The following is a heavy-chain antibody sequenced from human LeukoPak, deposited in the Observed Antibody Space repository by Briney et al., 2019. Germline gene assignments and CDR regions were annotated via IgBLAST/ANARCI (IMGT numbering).Heavy chain of an antibody. CDR3: ARDQGRYYDSSGHEYFQH. CDR1: GFTFSSYS. CDR2: ISSSSSTI. D-gene: IGHD3-22*01. Sequence: PGGSLRLSCAASGFTFSSYSMNWVRQAPGKGLEWVSYISSSSSTIYYADSVKGRFTISRDNAKNSLYLQMNSLRAEDTAVYYCARDQGRYYDSSGHEYFQHWGQGTLVTVSS. J-gene: IGHJ1*01. V-gene: IGHV3-48*01.